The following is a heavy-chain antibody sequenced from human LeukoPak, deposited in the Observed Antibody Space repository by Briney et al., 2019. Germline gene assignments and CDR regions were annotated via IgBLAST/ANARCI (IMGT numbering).Heavy chain of an antibody. CDR1: GLSLSTSGVA. D-gene: IGHD2-2*01. CDR2: IYWNDDK. Sequence: KESGPTLVKPTQTLTLTCTLSGLSLSTSGVAMGWIRQPPGKALEWLTLIYWNDDKRYSPSLQRRLTITKDTSKNQVVLTVTNMDPVDTATYFCAHLANAVYCTSSSCLDAFDIWGQGTMVTVSS. V-gene: IGHV2-5*01. CDR3: AHLANAVYCTSSSCLDAFDI. J-gene: IGHJ3*02.